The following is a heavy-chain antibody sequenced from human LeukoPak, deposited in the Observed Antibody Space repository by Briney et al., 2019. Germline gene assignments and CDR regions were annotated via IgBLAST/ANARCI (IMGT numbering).Heavy chain of an antibody. V-gene: IGHV1-8*01. CDR2: MNPNSGNT. CDR3: ARGRSLYYDSRGYYQNWFDP. CDR1: GYTFTSYD. D-gene: IGHD3-22*01. Sequence: ASVKVSCKASGYTFTSYDINWVRQATGQGLEWMGWMNPNSGNTGYAQKFQGRVTMTRNTSISTAYMELSSLRSEHTAVYYCARGRSLYYDSRGYYQNWFDPWGQGTLVTVSS. J-gene: IGHJ5*02.